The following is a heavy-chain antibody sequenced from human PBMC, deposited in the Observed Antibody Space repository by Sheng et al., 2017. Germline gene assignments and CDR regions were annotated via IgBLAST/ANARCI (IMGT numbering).Heavy chain of an antibody. V-gene: IGHV1-69*04. CDR2: IIPILGIA. D-gene: IGHD1-26*01. CDR1: GGTFSSYA. J-gene: IGHJ3*02. Sequence: QVQLVQSGAEVKKPGSSVKVSCKASGGTFSSYAISWVRQAPGQGLEWMGGIIPILGIANYAQKFQDRVTITADKSTSTAYMELSSLRSEDTAVYYCAREATVGAPTDIWGQGTMVTVSS. CDR3: AREATVGAPTDI.